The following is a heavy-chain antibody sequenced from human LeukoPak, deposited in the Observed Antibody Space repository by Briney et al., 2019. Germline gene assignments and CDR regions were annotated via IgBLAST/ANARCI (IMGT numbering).Heavy chain of an antibody. CDR2: ISSSSSII. CDR1: GFTFNNYD. V-gene: IGHV3-48*01. J-gene: IGHJ4*02. D-gene: IGHD1-26*01. Sequence: GGSLRLSCAASGFTFNNYDMNWVRQAPGKGLEWVSYISSSSSIIYYADSVKGRFTISRDNSKNTLYLQMNSLRAEDTAVYYCARGESYSPFDYWGQGTLVTVSS. CDR3: ARGESYSPFDY.